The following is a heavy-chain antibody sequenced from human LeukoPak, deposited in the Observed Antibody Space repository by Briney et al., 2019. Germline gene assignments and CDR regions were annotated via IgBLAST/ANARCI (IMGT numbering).Heavy chain of an antibody. CDR1: GGSIRSGDYS. Sequence: SQTLSLTCTVSGGSIRSGDYSWNWIRQHPGKGLEWIGYIYYSGSTNYNPSLKSRVTISVDTSKNQFSLKLSSVTAADTAVYYCAGGPYYYYGMDVWGQGTTVTVSS. V-gene: IGHV4-30-4*08. J-gene: IGHJ6*02. CDR3: AGGPYYYYGMDV. CDR2: IYYSGST.